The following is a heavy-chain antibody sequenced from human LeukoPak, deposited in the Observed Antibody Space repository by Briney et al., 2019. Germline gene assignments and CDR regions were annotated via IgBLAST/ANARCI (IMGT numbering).Heavy chain of an antibody. D-gene: IGHD6-19*01. CDR2: ISWYSGSI. CDR1: GFTFDDYA. J-gene: IGHJ4*02. Sequence: GRSLRLSCAASGFTFDDYAMHWVRQAPGKGLEWVSGISWYSGSIGYADSVKGRFTISRDNAKNSLYLQMNSLRAEDTALYYCAKSRSGGWYLLDYWGQGTLVTVSS. CDR3: AKSRSGGWYLLDY. V-gene: IGHV3-9*01.